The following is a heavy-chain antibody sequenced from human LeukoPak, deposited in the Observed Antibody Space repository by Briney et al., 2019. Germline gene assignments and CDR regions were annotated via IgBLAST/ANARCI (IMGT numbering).Heavy chain of an antibody. V-gene: IGHV3-21*01. CDR3: ARGLGGVDY. CDR1: GFTFSSYS. Sequence: GGSLRLSCAASGFTFSSYSMNWVRQAPGKGLEWVSSISTSSSYIHYADSVKGRFTISRDNARNSLYLQMNSLRAEDTAVYYCARGLGGVDYWGQGTLVTVSS. CDR2: ISTSSSYI. J-gene: IGHJ4*02. D-gene: IGHD3-10*01.